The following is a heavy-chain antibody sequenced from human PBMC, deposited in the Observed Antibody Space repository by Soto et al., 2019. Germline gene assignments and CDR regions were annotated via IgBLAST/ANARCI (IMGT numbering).Heavy chain of an antibody. CDR1: GVAFSDTW. J-gene: IGHJ4*02. D-gene: IGHD3-16*02. CDR3: TTDPRY. CDR2: INGKREVGTI. V-gene: IGHV3-15*01. Sequence: EVQLVESGGDLVQPGGSLTLSFAASGVAFSDTWMSWVRQTPGKGLEWIARINGKREVGTIDYAAPVKGRFTISRDESRQMVFLQMDSLKIEDTAVYYCTTDPRYWGQGTLVTVSS.